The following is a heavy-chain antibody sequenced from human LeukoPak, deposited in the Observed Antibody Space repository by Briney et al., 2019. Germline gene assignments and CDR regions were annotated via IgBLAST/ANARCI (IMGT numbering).Heavy chain of an antibody. Sequence: SVKVSCKASGGTFSSYAISWVRQAPGQGLEWMGGIIPIFGTANYAQKFQGRVTITADESTSTAYMELSSLRSEDTAAYYCASSVVVPAATLYYYYYGMDVWGQGTTVTVS. D-gene: IGHD2-2*01. J-gene: IGHJ6*02. V-gene: IGHV1-69*13. CDR1: GGTFSSYA. CDR3: ASSVVVPAATLYYYYYGMDV. CDR2: IIPIFGTA.